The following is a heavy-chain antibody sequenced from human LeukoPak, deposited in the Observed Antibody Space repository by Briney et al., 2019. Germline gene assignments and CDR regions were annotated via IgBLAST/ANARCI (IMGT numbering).Heavy chain of an antibody. CDR1: GGSFSGYF. D-gene: IGHD3-10*01. V-gene: IGHV4-34*01. Sequence: SETLSLTCAVYGGSFSGYFWSWIRQPPGKGLHCIGEINHSGSTYYNPSLKSRVTISVDTSKNQLSLKLSAVTAADTAVYYCASVRRGFGESSKYYSYYYMDVWGNGTTVPIS. J-gene: IGHJ6*03. CDR3: ASVRRGFGESSKYYSYYYMDV. CDR2: INHSGST.